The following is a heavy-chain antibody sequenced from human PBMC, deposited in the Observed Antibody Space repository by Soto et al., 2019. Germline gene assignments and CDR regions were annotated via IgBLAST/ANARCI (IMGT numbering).Heavy chain of an antibody. D-gene: IGHD1-26*01. CDR2: IYHSGTS. Sequence: SETLSLTCAVSGGSISSGGYSWNWVRQPPXKGLEWIGYIYHSGTSYYNPSLKSRVTISMDRSKSQFSLKLSSVTAADTAVYFCVRAEGAGAWGVDAADVWGQGTTVTVSS. CDR3: VRAEGAGAWGVDAADV. CDR1: GGSISSGGYS. J-gene: IGHJ6*02. V-gene: IGHV4-30-2*01.